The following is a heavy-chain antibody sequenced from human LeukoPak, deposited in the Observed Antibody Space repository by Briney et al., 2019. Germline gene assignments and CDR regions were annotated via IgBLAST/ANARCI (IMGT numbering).Heavy chain of an antibody. CDR3: ARVWFGEFYGMDV. Sequence: ASVKVSCKASGYTFTGYYMHWVRQAPGQGLEWMGWINPNSGGTNYAQKFQGRVTMTRDTSISTAYMELSRLRSDDTAVYYYARVWFGEFYGMDVWGQGTTVTVSS. D-gene: IGHD3-10*01. J-gene: IGHJ6*02. CDR2: INPNSGGT. V-gene: IGHV1-2*02. CDR1: GYTFTGYY.